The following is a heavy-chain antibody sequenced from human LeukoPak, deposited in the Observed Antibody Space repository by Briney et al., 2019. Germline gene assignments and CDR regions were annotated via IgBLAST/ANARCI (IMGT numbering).Heavy chain of an antibody. J-gene: IGHJ4*02. CDR3: ARGYGGNYFDY. CDR2: IYSSGDT. CDR1: GFIFSSYS. Sequence: GGSLRLSCAASGFIFSSYSMNWVRQAPGKGLEWVSTIYSSGDTYSADSVKGRFSVSRDNFNNMLFLQMNNLTVEDTAVYYCARGYGGNYFDYWGQGTLVTVSS. V-gene: IGHV3-53*01. D-gene: IGHD4-23*01.